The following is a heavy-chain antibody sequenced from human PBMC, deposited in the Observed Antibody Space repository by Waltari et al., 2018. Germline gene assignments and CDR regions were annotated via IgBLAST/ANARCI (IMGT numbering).Heavy chain of an antibody. CDR3: ARVPKGFLDVDY. Sequence: QVQLVQSGAEVKKPGASVKVSCKASGYTFTSYDINWVRQATGQGLEWMGWMNPNSGNTGQAQKCQGRVTMTRNNSISTAYMELSSRRSEDTAVDYCARVPKGFLDVDYWGQGTLVTVSS. D-gene: IGHD1-1*01. CDR2: MNPNSGNT. J-gene: IGHJ4*02. V-gene: IGHV1-8*02. CDR1: GYTFTSYD.